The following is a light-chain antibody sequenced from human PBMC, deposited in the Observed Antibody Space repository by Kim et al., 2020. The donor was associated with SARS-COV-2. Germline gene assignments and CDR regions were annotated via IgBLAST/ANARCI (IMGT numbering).Light chain of an antibody. J-gene: IGLJ2*01. CDR3: ETWDSNTHRVV. CDR1: SGHSSYI. V-gene: IGLV4-60*03. CDR2: LEGSGSY. Sequence: QLVLTQSSSASASLGSSVKLTCTLSSGHSSYIIAWHQQQPGKAPRYLMKLEGSGSYNKGSGVPDRFSGSSSGADRYLTISNLQSEDGADYYCETWDSNTHRVVFGGGTKLTVL.